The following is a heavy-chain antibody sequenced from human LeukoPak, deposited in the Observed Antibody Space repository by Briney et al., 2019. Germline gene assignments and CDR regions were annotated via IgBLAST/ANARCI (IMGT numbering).Heavy chain of an antibody. Sequence: SVKVSCKASGGTFSSYAISWVRQAPGQGLEWMGGIIPIFGTANYAQKFQGRVTITTDESTSIAYMELSSLRSEDTAVYYCARGERATDQFDYWGQGTLVTVSS. V-gene: IGHV1-69*05. J-gene: IGHJ4*02. CDR3: ARGERATDQFDY. CDR2: IIPIFGTA. D-gene: IGHD1-1*01. CDR1: GGTFSSYA.